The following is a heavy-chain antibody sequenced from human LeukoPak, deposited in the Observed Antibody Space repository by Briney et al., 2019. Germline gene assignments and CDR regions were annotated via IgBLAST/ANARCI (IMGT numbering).Heavy chain of an antibody. CDR1: GYTFTSYD. CDR3: ARGHYDSSGYYYPNWFDP. J-gene: IGHJ5*02. D-gene: IGHD3-22*01. Sequence: ASVKASCKASGYTFTSYDINWVRQATGQWLEWMGWMNPNSGNTGYAQKFQGRVTMTRNTSISTAYMELSSLRSEDTAVYYCARGHYDSSGYYYPNWFDPWGQGTLVTVSS. V-gene: IGHV1-8*01. CDR2: MNPNSGNT.